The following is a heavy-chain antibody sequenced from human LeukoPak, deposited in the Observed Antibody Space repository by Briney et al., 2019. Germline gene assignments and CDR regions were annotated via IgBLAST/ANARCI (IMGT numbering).Heavy chain of an antibody. D-gene: IGHD3-3*01. CDR2: IKQDGSEK. CDR1: GFTFSSYW. V-gene: IGHV3-7*01. CDR3: ARDLGYYDFWSGYMDV. J-gene: IGHJ6*03. Sequence: GGSLRLSCAASGFTFSSYWMSWVRQAPGKGLEWVANIKQDGSEKYYVDSVKGRFTISRDNAKNSLYLQMNSLRAEDTAVYYCARDLGYYDFWSGYMDVWGKGTTVTVSS.